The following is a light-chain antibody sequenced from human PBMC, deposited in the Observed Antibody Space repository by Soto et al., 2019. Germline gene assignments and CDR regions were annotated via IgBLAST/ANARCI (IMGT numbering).Light chain of an antibody. CDR1: QSVSSR. J-gene: IGKJ1*01. Sequence: VLTQSPSTLSLSLGERATLSCMASQSVSSRLAWYQQKPGQAPRLLSYGASTRATGIPARVSGSGSGTDFTLTISSLQSEDFELYYCQQYTNWPWTFGQGTKVDIK. CDR2: GAS. CDR3: QQYTNWPWT. V-gene: IGKV3-15*01.